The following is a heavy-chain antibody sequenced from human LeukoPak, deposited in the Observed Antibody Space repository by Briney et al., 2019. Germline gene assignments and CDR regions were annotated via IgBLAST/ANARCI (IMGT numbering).Heavy chain of an antibody. V-gene: IGHV4-31*03. CDR1: GGSISSGGYS. CDR2: IYYSGST. J-gene: IGHJ1*01. Sequence: SQTLSLTCTVSGGSISSGGYSWSWIRQHPGKGLEWIGYIYYSGSTYYNPSLKSRVTISVDTSKNQFSLKLSSVTAADTAVYYCARGLGTIAAAGTEYFQHWGQGTLVTVSS. CDR3: ARGLGTIAAAGTEYFQH. D-gene: IGHD6-13*01.